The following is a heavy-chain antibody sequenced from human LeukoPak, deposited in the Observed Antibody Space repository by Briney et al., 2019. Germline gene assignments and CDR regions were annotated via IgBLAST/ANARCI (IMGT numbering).Heavy chain of an antibody. V-gene: IGHV1-18*01. CDR2: ISAYNGNT. Sequence: ASVKVSCKASGYTFTSYGISWVRQAPGQGLEWMGWISAYNGNTNYAQKLQGRVTMTTDTSTSTAYMGLRSLRSDDTAVYYCARDIVVVPAALFEQYYFDYWGQGTLVTVSS. D-gene: IGHD2-2*01. J-gene: IGHJ4*02. CDR1: GYTFTSYG. CDR3: ARDIVVVPAALFEQYYFDY.